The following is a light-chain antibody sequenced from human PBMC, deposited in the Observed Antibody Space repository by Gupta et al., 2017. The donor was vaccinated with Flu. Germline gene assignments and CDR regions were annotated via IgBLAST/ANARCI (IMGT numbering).Light chain of an antibody. J-gene: IGLJ1*01. CDR2: EVS. Sequence: QSALTQPASVSGSPGQPITISCTGTSSDVAYYNYVSWYQQYPGKAPKLMIYEVSHRPSGVSNRFSGSKSGNTASLTIAGLQAEDEADYYCTSYTRYSSYVFGTGTKVTVL. CDR1: SSDVAYYNY. CDR3: TSYTRYSSYV. V-gene: IGLV2-14*01.